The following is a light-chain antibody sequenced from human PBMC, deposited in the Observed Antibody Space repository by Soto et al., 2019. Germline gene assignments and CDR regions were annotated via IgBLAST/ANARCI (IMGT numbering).Light chain of an antibody. J-gene: IGKJ4*01. Sequence: ETVMTQSPATLSVSPGERVTLSCRASQSIGTSLAWYQQRPGQAPRLLIYTASIRATGTPVRFSGIGSGTDFTLTINSLQSEDFVIYYCHQYYAWPLTFGGGTQVDIK. V-gene: IGKV3D-15*01. CDR2: TAS. CDR3: HQYYAWPLT. CDR1: QSIGTS.